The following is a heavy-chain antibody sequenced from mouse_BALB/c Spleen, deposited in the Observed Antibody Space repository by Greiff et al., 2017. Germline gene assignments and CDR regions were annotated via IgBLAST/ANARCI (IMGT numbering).Heavy chain of an antibody. CDR1: GFNIKDTY. J-gene: IGHJ2*01. V-gene: IGHV14-3*02. CDR2: IDPANGNT. CDR3: ATYYGSSWDY. D-gene: IGHD1-1*01. Sequence: VQLKESGAELVKPGASVKLSCTASGFNIKDTYMHWVKQRPEQGLEWIGRIDPANGNTKYDPKFQGKATITADTSSNTAYLQLSSLTSEDTAVYYCATYYGSSWDYWGQGTTLTVSS.